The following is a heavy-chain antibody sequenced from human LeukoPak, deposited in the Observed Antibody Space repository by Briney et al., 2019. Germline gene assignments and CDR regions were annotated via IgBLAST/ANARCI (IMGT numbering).Heavy chain of an antibody. D-gene: IGHD6-13*01. CDR1: GFTFRSYW. V-gene: IGHV3-7*01. Sequence: PGGSLRLSCAASGFTFRSYWMSWVRQAPGKGLEWVATINQDVSQIKYVDSVKGRFTISRDNAKNSLYLQMNSLRAEDTAVYYCAKLGYNSWDFDYWSQGTVATVSS. CDR3: AKLGYNSWDFDY. J-gene: IGHJ4*02. CDR2: INQDVSQI.